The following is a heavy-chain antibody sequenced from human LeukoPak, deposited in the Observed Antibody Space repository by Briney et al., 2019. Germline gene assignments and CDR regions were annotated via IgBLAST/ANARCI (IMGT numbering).Heavy chain of an antibody. CDR2: IGASGAT. V-gene: IGHV3-23*01. CDR3: AKNYHDNTAYFSWAFDV. D-gene: IGHD3-22*01. Sequence: GGSLRLSCAASGFTFRIYAMTWVRQAPGKGPQWVSAIGASGATFYADSVKGRFTISRDNSRNTLYLQMSSLRTEDTALYYCAKNYHDNTAYFSWAFDVWGQGTMVTLSS. J-gene: IGHJ3*01. CDR1: GFTFRIYA.